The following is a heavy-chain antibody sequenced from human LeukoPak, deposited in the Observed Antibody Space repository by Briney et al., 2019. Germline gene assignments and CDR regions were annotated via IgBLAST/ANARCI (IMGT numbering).Heavy chain of an antibody. CDR3: AKTRSSSRNGVDY. V-gene: IGHV3-23*01. D-gene: IGHD2-2*01. CDR1: GFIFSSAW. J-gene: IGHJ4*02. Sequence: GGSLRLSCAASGFIFSSAWMSWVRQAPGKGLEWVSDINGSGAYTYYADSVKGRFTISRDNSKNTLYLQMNSLRAEDTAVYYCAKTRSSSRNGVDYWGQGTLVTVSS. CDR2: INGSGAYT.